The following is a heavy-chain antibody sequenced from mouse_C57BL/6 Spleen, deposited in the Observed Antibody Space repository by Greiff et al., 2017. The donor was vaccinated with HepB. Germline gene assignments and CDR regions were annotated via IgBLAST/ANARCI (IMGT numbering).Heavy chain of an antibody. CDR3: ARSGIDYDYAWFAY. V-gene: IGHV5-17*01. J-gene: IGHJ3*01. CDR2: ISSGSSTI. CDR1: GFTFSDYG. Sequence: EVQGVESGGGLVKPGGSLKLSCAASGFTFSDYGMHWVRQAPEKGLEWVAYISSGSSTIYYADTVKGRFTISRDNAKNTLFLQMTSLRSEDTAVYYCARSGIDYDYAWFAYWGQGTLVTVSA. D-gene: IGHD2-4*01.